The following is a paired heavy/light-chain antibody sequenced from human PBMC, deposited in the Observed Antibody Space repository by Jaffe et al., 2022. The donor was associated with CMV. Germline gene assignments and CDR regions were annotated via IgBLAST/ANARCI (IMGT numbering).Light chain of an antibody. J-gene: IGKJ5*01. CDR1: QTISTN. Sequence: EIVMTQSPATLSVSPGERATLSCRASQTISTNLAWYQQKPGQAPRLLIYHVSTGATGVPVRFSGSGSGTEFTLTISSLQSEDFAVYYCQQYDKWPISFGQGTRLDIK. CDR2: HVS. V-gene: IGKV3-15*01. CDR3: QQYDKWPIS.
Heavy chain of an antibody. CDR2: ISTSSSYI. J-gene: IGHJ4*02. V-gene: IGHV3-21*01. Sequence: EVHLVESGGGLVKPGGSLRLSCVASGFTFSTYSMNWVRRAPGKGLEWVSSISTSSSYIYYAASVKGRFTISRDNAKNSLYLQMDSLRAEDTGVYYCTRERYDPYYFDAWGQGTLVTV. CDR3: TRERYDPYYFDA. CDR1: GFTFSTYS. D-gene: IGHD3-9*01.